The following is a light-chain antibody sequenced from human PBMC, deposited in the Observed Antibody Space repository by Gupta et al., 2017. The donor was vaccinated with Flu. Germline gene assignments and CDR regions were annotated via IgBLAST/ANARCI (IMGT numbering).Light chain of an antibody. CDR2: DAS. J-gene: IGKJ3*01. V-gene: IGKV1-33*01. CDR3: QQYDNLPPMFT. Sequence: RVTITCQASQDISHFLNWYQQKPGEAPKLLIYDASKLETGVPSRFSGTGSGTVFTFTISRLQPEDIATYYCQQYDNLPPMFTFGPGTKVDIK. CDR1: QDISHF.